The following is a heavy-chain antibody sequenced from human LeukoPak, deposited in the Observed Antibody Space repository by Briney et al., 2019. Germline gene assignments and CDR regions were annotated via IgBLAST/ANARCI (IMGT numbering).Heavy chain of an antibody. CDR3: ARSDTRSSDAFDI. CDR1: DYTFTNYG. J-gene: IGHJ3*02. D-gene: IGHD6-6*01. Sequence: ASVKVSCKASDYTFTNYGITWVRQAPGQGLEWMGWINVYNGNTDYAQKLQGRVTMTTDTSTSTAYMELRSLRSDDTAAYYCARSDTRSSDAFDIWGQGTRVTVSS. V-gene: IGHV1-18*04. CDR2: INVYNGNT.